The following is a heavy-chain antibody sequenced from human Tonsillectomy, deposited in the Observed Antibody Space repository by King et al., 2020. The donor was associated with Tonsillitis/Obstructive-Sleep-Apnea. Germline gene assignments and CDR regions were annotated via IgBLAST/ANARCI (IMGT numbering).Heavy chain of an antibody. D-gene: IGHD3-16*01. Sequence: EVQLVESGGGLVKPGGSLRLSCAASVFTFSSYSMNWVRQAPGKGLEWVSSISSSSSYIYYADSVKGRFTISRDNAKNSLYLQMNSLRAEDTAVYYCARDRRGAFDIWGQGTMVTVSS. J-gene: IGHJ3*02. CDR2: ISSSSSYI. CDR3: ARDRRGAFDI. V-gene: IGHV3-21*01. CDR1: VFTFSSYS.